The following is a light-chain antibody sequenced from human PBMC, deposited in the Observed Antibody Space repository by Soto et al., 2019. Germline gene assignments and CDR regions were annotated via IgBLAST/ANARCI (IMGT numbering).Light chain of an antibody. Sequence: QSVLTQPPSASGTPGQRVSISCSGSSSNIGINNVNWYQQLPGTAPKLLIYRNNQRPPGVPDRFSGSKSGTSASLAISGLRSGDEAAYYCAAWDDSLNGVLFGGGTKL. CDR2: RNN. V-gene: IGLV1-47*01. CDR3: AAWDDSLNGVL. J-gene: IGLJ2*01. CDR1: SSNIGINN.